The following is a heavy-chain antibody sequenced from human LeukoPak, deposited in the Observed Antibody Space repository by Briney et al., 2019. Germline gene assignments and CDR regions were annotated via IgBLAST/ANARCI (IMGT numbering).Heavy chain of an antibody. Sequence: GGSLRLSCAASGFTFSDYSMKWVRQAPGKGLEWVSSISSSSSYIYYADSVKGRFTISRDNAKNSLYLQTNSLRAEDTAVYYCARGVVVTGLDYWGQGTLVTVSS. CDR2: ISSSSSYI. V-gene: IGHV3-21*01. J-gene: IGHJ4*02. D-gene: IGHD2-2*01. CDR3: ARGVVVTGLDY. CDR1: GFTFSDYS.